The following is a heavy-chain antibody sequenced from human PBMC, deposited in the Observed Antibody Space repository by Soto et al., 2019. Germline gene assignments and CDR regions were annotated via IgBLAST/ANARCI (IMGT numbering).Heavy chain of an antibody. D-gene: IGHD3-22*01. CDR3: AKDYYADEMGWGYFFDY. CDR1: GFTFRSHT. CDR2: ISFDGSKM. J-gene: IGHJ4*02. Sequence: MESGGGVVQPGRSLRLSCSVSGFTFRSHTMHWVRQAPGKGLEWVALISFDGSKMFYEDSVRGRFSSSRDNSMDTLYLQMNSLRPEETGTYYCAKDYYADEMGWGYFFDYWGQGTLVTVSS. V-gene: IGHV3-30*18.